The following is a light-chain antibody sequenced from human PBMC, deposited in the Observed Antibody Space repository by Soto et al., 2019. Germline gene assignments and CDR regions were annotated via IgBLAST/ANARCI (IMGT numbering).Light chain of an antibody. CDR1: SGHSSYA. CDR2: LNSDGSH. V-gene: IGLV4-69*01. CDR3: QTWGTVILHVV. J-gene: IGLJ2*01. Sequence: QLVLTQSPSASASLGASVKLTCTLSSGHSSYAIAWHQQQPEKGPRYLMKLNSDGSHSKGDGIPDRFSGSSSGAERYLTISSLQSDDEADYYCQTWGTVILHVVFGGGTKLTVL.